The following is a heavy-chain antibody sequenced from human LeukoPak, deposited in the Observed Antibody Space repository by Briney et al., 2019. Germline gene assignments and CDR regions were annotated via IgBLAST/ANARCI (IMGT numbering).Heavy chain of an antibody. CDR1: GGSISSGSYY. Sequence: PSQTLSLTCTVSGGSISSGSYYWSWIRQPAGKGLEWIGRIYTSGSTNYNPSLKSRVTITIDTSKNQFSLELTSMTAADTATYYCARDGGTGSYYVYYDSWGQGTPVTVSS. CDR2: IYTSGST. D-gene: IGHD3-10*01. J-gene: IGHJ4*02. CDR3: ARDGGTGSYYVYYDS. V-gene: IGHV4-61*02.